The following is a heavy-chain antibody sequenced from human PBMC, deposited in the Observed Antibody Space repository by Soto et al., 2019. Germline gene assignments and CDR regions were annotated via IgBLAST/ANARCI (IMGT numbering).Heavy chain of an antibody. CDR2: MSSDGSKI. D-gene: IGHD1-26*01. CDR3: AKDEGVGGTLGLFDY. CDR1: GFDFTYYA. J-gene: IGHJ4*02. Sequence: QVQLVESGGGAVQPGESLRLSCVASGFDFTYYAMHWVRQAPGKGLESVAVMSSDGSKIHHTDSVKGRFTISRDNSKKPLYLQMTSLRKEDTAVYFCAKDEGVGGTLGLFDYWGQGTLVSVSS. V-gene: IGHV3-30*18.